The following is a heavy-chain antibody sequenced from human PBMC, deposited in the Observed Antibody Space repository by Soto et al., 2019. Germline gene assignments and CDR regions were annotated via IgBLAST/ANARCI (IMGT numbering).Heavy chain of an antibody. CDR3: ARDPADSGWYY. Sequence: GGSLRLSCAASGFTVSSNYMSWVRQAPGKGLEWVSSISSSSSYIYYADSVKGRFTISRDNAKNSLYLQMNSLRAEDTAVYYCARDPADSGWYYWGQGTLVTVSS. CDR1: GFTVSSNY. J-gene: IGHJ4*02. V-gene: IGHV3-21*01. CDR2: ISSSSSYI. D-gene: IGHD6-19*01.